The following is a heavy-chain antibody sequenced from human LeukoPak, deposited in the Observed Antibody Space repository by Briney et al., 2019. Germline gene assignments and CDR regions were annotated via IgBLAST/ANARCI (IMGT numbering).Heavy chain of an antibody. CDR3: AKSKRYYDSSGYLSYFDY. D-gene: IGHD3-22*01. V-gene: IGHV3-23*01. J-gene: IGHJ4*02. CDR1: GFTFSSYA. CDR2: ISGSGSST. Sequence: GGSLRLSCAASGFTFSSYAMSWVRHAPGPGLERVSAISGSGSSTSYTDSVKGRCTISTDNSKNTLYLQMKSLRAEDTAVYYCAKSKRYYDSSGYLSYFDYWGQGTLVTVSS.